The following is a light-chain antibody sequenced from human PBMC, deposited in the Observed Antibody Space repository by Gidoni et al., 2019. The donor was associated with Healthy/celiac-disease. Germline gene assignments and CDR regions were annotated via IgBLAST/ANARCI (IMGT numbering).Light chain of an antibody. J-gene: IGKJ4*01. CDR3: QQYGSSPLT. CDR1: QSVSSSY. Sequence: ELLLTHSSGPLSLSPGERATLSCRASQSVSSSYLAWYQQKPGQAPRLLIYGASSRATGIPDRFSGSGSGTDFTLTISRLEPEDFAVYYCQQYGSSPLTFGGGTKVEIK. V-gene: IGKV3-20*01. CDR2: GAS.